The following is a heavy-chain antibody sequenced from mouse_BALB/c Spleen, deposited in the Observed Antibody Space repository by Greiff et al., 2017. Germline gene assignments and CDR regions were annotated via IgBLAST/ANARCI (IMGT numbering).Heavy chain of an antibody. CDR1: GFTFSSYG. Sequence: EVKLVESGGGLVQPGGSLKLSCAASGFTFSSYGMSWVRQTPDKRLELVATINSNGGSTYYPDSVKGRFTISRDNAKNTLYLQMSSLKSEDTAMYYCARVPLLRLREGYYFDYWGQGTTLTVSS. CDR3: ARVPLLRLREGYYFDY. D-gene: IGHD1-2*01. J-gene: IGHJ2*01. CDR2: INSNGGST. V-gene: IGHV5-6-3*01.